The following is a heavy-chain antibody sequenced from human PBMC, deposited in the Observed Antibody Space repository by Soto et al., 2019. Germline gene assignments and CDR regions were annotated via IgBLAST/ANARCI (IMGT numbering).Heavy chain of an antibody. D-gene: IGHD2-8*01. CDR2: ISGYNGDT. V-gene: IGHV1-18*01. CDR3: AKNGQPPYYYYRLDG. CDR1: GYTFTRYG. J-gene: IGHJ6*02. Sequence: QGQLVQSGGEVKKPGASVKVSCKASGYTFTRYGISWVRQAPGQGLEWMGWISGYNGDTKFAQKFQDRVTMTIATSTTTAYMELRSPTSDDTAVYYCAKNGQPPYYYYRLDGWGQGTTVTVSS.